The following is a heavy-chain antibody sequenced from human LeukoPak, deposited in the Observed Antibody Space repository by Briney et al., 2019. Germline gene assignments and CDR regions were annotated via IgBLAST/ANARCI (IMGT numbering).Heavy chain of an antibody. CDR1: GFTFSSYS. CDR2: ISSSSSYI. V-gene: IGHV3-21*01. J-gene: IGHJ4*02. D-gene: IGHD3-22*01. Sequence: SGGSLRLSCAASGFTFSSYSMNWVRQAPGKGLEWVSSISSSSSYIYYADSVKGRFTISGDSAKNSLYLQMNSLRAEDTAVYYCARAARKYYYDSSGYYYFDYWGRGTLVTVSS. CDR3: ARAARKYYYDSSGYYYFDY.